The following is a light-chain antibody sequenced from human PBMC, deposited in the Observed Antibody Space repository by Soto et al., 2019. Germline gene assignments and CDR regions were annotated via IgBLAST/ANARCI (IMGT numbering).Light chain of an antibody. CDR1: SSNIGRYS. CDR2: NDN. J-gene: IGLJ3*02. CDR3: AAWDDSLSGVV. V-gene: IGLV1-44*01. Sequence: QSVLTQPPSASGTPGQRVSISCSGSSSNIGRYSVNWYQRFPGTAPKLLIYNDNQRPSGVPDRFSGSKFGTSVSLVISGLQSKDEADYYCAAWDDSLSGVVFGGGTKVTVL.